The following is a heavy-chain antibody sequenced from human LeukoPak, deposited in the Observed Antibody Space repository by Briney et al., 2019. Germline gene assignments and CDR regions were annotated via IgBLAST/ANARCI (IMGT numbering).Heavy chain of an antibody. CDR3: ATTTRGPSIRIFPLPDN. CDR1: GGSISSGSYY. Sequence: PSETLSLTCTVSGGSISSGSYYWSWIRQPAGKGLEWIGRIYTSGSTNYNPSLKSRVTISVDTSKNQFSLKLSSVTAADTAVYYCATTTRGPSIRIFPLPDNWGQGTLVTVSS. V-gene: IGHV4-61*02. J-gene: IGHJ4*02. D-gene: IGHD3-3*01. CDR2: IYTSGST.